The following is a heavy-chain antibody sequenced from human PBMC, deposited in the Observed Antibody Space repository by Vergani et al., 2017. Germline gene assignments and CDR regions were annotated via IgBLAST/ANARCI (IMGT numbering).Heavy chain of an antibody. CDR1: GFTFSSYG. Sequence: QVQLVGSGGGVVQPGMSLRLSCAASGFTFSSYGMHWVRQAPGKGLEWVALISYDGSNKYHADSVKGRFTISRDNSKNTLYLQMNSLRAEDTAVYYCAKDHRPEKWGXIDYWGQGVLVTVSS. D-gene: IGHD7-27*01. CDR2: ISYDGSNK. V-gene: IGHV3-30*18. CDR3: AKDHRPEKWGXIDY. J-gene: IGHJ4*02.